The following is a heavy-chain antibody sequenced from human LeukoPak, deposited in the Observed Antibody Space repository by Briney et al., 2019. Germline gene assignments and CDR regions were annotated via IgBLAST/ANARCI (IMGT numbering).Heavy chain of an antibody. D-gene: IGHD4-17*01. Sequence: PGGSLRLSCAASGFTVSNTYMSWVRQAPGKGLEWVSLIYSGGGTYSADSVKGRFTISRDISKNTLYLQMNSLRAEDTAVYYCARDHYGDYVYYYYGMDVWGQGTTVTVSS. CDR3: ARDHYGDYVYYYYGMDV. V-gene: IGHV3-53*01. CDR2: IYSGGGT. J-gene: IGHJ6*02. CDR1: GFTVSNTY.